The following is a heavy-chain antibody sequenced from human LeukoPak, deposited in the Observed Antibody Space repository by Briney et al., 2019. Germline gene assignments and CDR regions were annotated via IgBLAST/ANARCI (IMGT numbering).Heavy chain of an antibody. V-gene: IGHV1-18*01. CDR1: GYTFTSNG. CDR3: ASLKNSYDSSGYLVTDAFDI. CDR2: ISAYNGNT. Sequence: ASVKVSCKASGYTFTSNGISWVQQAPGQGLEWMGWISAYNGNTNYEQKLQGRVTMTTDTSTSTAYMELRSLRSDDTAVYYCASLKNSYDSSGYLVTDAFDIWGQGTMVTVSS. J-gene: IGHJ3*02. D-gene: IGHD3-22*01.